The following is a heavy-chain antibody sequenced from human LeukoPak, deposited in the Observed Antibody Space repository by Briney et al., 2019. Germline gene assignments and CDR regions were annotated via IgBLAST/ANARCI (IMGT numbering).Heavy chain of an antibody. CDR2: NYYSGST. D-gene: IGHD2-2*01. V-gene: IGHV4-39*07. CDR1: SGSISSTNYY. J-gene: IGHJ4*02. Sequence: PSETLSLTCTVSSGSISSTNYYWGWIRQPPGKGLEWIASNYYSGSTYFNPSLKIRVTISVDTSKNQFSLKLSSVTAADTAVYYCASSKEYQLLKNDYWGQGTLVTVSS. CDR3: ASSKEYQLLKNDY.